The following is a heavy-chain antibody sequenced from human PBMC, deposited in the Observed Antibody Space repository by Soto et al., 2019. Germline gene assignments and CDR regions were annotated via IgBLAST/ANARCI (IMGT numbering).Heavy chain of an antibody. Sequence: QVPLVQSGAEVKKPGSSVKVSCKASGGTFSSYAISWVRQAPGQGLEWMGGIIPIFGTENYAQKFQGRYTITADECTSTAYMELSSLRSEDTAVYYSARDRVGSGSYYLAYYFYYWGQGTLVTVSS. CDR3: ARDRVGSGSYYLAYYFYY. CDR1: GGTFSSYA. D-gene: IGHD3-10*01. CDR2: IIPIFGTE. V-gene: IGHV1-69*01. J-gene: IGHJ4*02.